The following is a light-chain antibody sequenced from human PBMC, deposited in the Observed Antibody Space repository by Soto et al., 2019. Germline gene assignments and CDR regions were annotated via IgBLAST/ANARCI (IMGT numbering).Light chain of an antibody. CDR2: AAS. J-gene: IGKJ1*01. V-gene: IGKV1-27*01. CDR3: QNYKRLSRRVGRA. CDR1: QGINSY. Sequence: DVQLTQSPSSLSASVGDRISITCRASQGINSYVAWYQQKPGRSPTILIYAASTLASGVPSRFSGSGSDTDFTLSISGLQTEHAGIYYCQNYKRLSRRVGRAFGQGTKVEIK.